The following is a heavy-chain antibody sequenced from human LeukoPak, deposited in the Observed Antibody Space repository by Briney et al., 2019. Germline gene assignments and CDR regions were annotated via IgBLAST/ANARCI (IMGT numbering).Heavy chain of an antibody. J-gene: IGHJ6*02. V-gene: IGHV3-74*01. CDR2: ISSDGSDI. CDR3: ARNLDV. Sequence: GGSLRLSCAVSGFTFSSSWMHWVRQAPGRGLVWVSRISSDGSDIFYADSVKGRFTISRDNAQNSLYLQMDSLRAEDTAVYYCARNLDVWGQGTTVTVSS. CDR1: GFTFSSSW.